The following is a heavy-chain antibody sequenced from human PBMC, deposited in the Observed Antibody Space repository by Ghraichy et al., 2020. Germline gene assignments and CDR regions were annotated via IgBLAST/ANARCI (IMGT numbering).Heavy chain of an antibody. Sequence: SETLSLTCAVYGGSFSGYYWSWIRQPPGKGLEWIGEINHSGSTNYNPSLKSRVTISVDTSKNQFSLKLSSVTAADTAVYYCARVMGDSSSSYFDYWGQGTLVTVSS. D-gene: IGHD6-6*01. V-gene: IGHV4-34*01. CDR1: GGSFSGYY. CDR3: ARVMGDSSSSYFDY. J-gene: IGHJ4*02. CDR2: INHSGST.